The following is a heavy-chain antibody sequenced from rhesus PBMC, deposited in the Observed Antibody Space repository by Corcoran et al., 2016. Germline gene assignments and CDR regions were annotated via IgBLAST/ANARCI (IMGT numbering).Heavy chain of an antibody. V-gene: IGHV4-173*01. CDR1: GGSISTNW. Sequence: QLQLQESGPGLLKPSETLSLTCAVSGGSISTNWWNWIRQPPGKGLEGIGRISGSGGGTTYNPSLKSRVTISTDTSKNQFSLNLSPVTAADTAVYYCARDRGHCDSNTCWQGFDFWGQGVLVTVSS. D-gene: IGHD2-2*01. CDR3: ARDRGHCDSNTCWQGFDF. J-gene: IGHJ4*01. CDR2: ISGSGGGT.